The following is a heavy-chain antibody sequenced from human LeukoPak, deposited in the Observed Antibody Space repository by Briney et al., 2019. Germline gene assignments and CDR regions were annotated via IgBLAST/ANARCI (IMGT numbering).Heavy chain of an antibody. CDR1: GGTFSSYA. V-gene: IGHV1-69*05. Sequence: SVKVSCKASGGTFSSYAISWVRQAPGQGLEWLGGIIPIFGTANYAQKFQGRVTITTDESTSTAYMELSRLRSDDTAVYYCARDYSSSSVGFDYWGQGTLVTVSS. D-gene: IGHD6-6*01. CDR2: IIPIFGTA. CDR3: ARDYSSSSVGFDY. J-gene: IGHJ4*02.